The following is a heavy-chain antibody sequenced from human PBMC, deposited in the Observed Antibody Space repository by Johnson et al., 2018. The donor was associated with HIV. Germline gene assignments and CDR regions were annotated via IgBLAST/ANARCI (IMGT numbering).Heavy chain of an antibody. J-gene: IGHJ3*02. D-gene: IGHD3-9*01. V-gene: IGHV3-53*05. Sequence: MLLVETGGGLIQPGGSLRLSCAASGFTVSSNYMSWVRQAPGKGLEWVSVIYSGGSTYYTDSVKGRFTISRDNSKNTLYLQMNSLRAEDTAVYYCARGKSYDIYPAFDIWGQGTMVTVSS. CDR1: GFTVSSNY. CDR3: ARGKSYDIYPAFDI. CDR2: IYSGGST.